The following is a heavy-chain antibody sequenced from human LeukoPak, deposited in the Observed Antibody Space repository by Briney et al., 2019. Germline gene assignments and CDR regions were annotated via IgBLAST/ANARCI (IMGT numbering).Heavy chain of an antibody. D-gene: IGHD1-26*01. Sequence: LPGGSLRLACAASGFTFSSYAMSKVRQAPGKGLEWVSAISGSGGSTYYADSVKGRFTISRDNSKNTLYLQMNSLRAEDTAVYYCAKARGGIFPLYYYGMDVWGQGTTVTVSS. CDR3: AKARGGIFPLYYYGMDV. CDR1: GFTFSSYA. J-gene: IGHJ6*02. V-gene: IGHV3-23*01. CDR2: ISGSGGST.